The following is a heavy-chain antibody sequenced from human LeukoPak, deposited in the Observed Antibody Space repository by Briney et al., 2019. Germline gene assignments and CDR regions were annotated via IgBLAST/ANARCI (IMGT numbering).Heavy chain of an antibody. J-gene: IGHJ4*02. D-gene: IGHD6-19*01. CDR2: IYYSGST. CDR3: ARDSSSGWFDY. V-gene: IGHV4-59*01. CDR1: GGSISSYY. Sequence: PSETLFLTCTVSGGSISSYYWSWIRQPPGKGLEWIGYIYYSGSTNYNPSLKSRVTISVDTSKNQFSLKLSSVTAADTAVYYCARDSSSGWFDYWGQGTLVTVSS.